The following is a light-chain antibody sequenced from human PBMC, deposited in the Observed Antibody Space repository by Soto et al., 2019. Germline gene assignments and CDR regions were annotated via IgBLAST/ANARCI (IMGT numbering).Light chain of an antibody. CDR2: DAF. CDR1: HSVDSN. CDR3: QQYGSSPQT. V-gene: IGKV3-20*01. J-gene: IGKJ1*01. Sequence: EIVMTQSPATLSVSPGEGATLSCRASHSVDSNLAWYQQKPGQAPRLLIYDAFSRATGIPDRFSGSGSGTDFTLTISRLEPEDFAVYYCQQYGSSPQTFGQGTKVDIK.